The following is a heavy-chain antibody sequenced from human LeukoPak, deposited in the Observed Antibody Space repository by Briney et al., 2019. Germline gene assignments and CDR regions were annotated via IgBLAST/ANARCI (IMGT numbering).Heavy chain of an antibody. CDR1: GFTFSSYG. Sequence: GGSLRLSCAAFGFTFSSYGMHWVRQAPGKGLEWVAVISYDGSNKYYADSVKGRFTISRDNSKNTLYLQMNSLRAEDTAVYYCAKDWLGSHGMDVWGQGTTVTVSS. V-gene: IGHV3-30*18. J-gene: IGHJ6*02. CDR2: ISYDGSNK. CDR3: AKDWLGSHGMDV. D-gene: IGHD3-10*01.